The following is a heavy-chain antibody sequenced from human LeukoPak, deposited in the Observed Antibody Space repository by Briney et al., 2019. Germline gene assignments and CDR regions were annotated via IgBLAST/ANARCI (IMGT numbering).Heavy chain of an antibody. CDR3: AMSLTGHYYFDY. Sequence: GASVKVSCKASGGTFSSYAISWVRQAPGQGLEWMGWISAYNGNTNYAQKLQGRVTMTTDTSTSTAYMELRSLRSDDTAVYYCAMSLTGHYYFDYWGQGTLVTVSS. V-gene: IGHV1-18*01. CDR1: GGTFSSYA. J-gene: IGHJ4*02. D-gene: IGHD1-20*01. CDR2: ISAYNGNT.